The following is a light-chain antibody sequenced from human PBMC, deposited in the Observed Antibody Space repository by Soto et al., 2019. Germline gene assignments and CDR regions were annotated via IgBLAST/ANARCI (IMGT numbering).Light chain of an antibody. Sequence: EIVLTQSPATLSLSPGERATLSCRASQSVSSYLAWYQQKPGQAPRLLIYDTSNRATGIPARFSGSGSGTDFTLTISGLEPEDFPVYYCQQRSNWQYTFGLGTRLEIK. CDR1: QSVSSY. V-gene: IGKV3-11*01. CDR3: QQRSNWQYT. CDR2: DTS. J-gene: IGKJ2*01.